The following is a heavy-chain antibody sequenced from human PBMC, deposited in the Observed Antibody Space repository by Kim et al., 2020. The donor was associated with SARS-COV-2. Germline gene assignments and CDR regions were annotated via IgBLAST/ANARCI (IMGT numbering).Heavy chain of an antibody. V-gene: IGHV4-4*02. CDR2: IYHSGST. J-gene: IGHJ6*02. Sequence: SETLSLTCAVSGGSISSSNWWSWVRQPPGKGLEWIGEIYHSGSTNYNPSLKSRVTISVDKSKNQFSLKLSSVTAADTAVYYCARYGGIVDTAVVYYYYGMDVWGQGTTVTVSS. D-gene: IGHD5-18*01. CDR3: ARYGGIVDTAVVYYYYGMDV. CDR1: GGSISSSNW.